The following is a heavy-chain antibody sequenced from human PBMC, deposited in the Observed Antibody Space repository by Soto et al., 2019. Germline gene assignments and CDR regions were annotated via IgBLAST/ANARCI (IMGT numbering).Heavy chain of an antibody. Sequence: PGESLKISCKGSGYSFTSYWIGWVRQMPGKGLEWMGIIYPGDSDTRYSPSFQGQVTISADKSISTAYLQWSSLKASDTAMYYCARLLFSYYYDSSGYTIPGAFDIWGQGTMVTVSS. V-gene: IGHV5-51*01. CDR2: IYPGDSDT. D-gene: IGHD3-22*01. CDR1: GYSFTSYW. CDR3: ARLLFSYYYDSSGYTIPGAFDI. J-gene: IGHJ3*02.